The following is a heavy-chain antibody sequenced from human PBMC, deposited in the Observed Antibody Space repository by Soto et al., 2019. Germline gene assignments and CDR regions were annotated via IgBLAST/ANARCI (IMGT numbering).Heavy chain of an antibody. J-gene: IGHJ4*02. D-gene: IGHD4-17*01. CDR3: ASYGDYYFDY. CDR1: GGTFSSYA. V-gene: IGHV1-69*06. Sequence: QVQLVQSGAEVKKPGSSVKVSCKASGGTFSSYAISWVRQAPGQGLEWMGGIIPIFGTPNYAQKFQGRVTITADKATRTAYMELSSLRSEDTAVYYWASYGDYYFDYWGQGTLVTVSS. CDR2: IIPIFGTP.